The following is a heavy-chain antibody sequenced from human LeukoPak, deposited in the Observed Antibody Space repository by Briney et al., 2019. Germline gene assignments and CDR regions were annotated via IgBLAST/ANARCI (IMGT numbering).Heavy chain of an antibody. CDR2: IYYSGST. J-gene: IGHJ4*02. V-gene: IGHV4-39*01. CDR3: ARHREYSSGWYPFDY. CDR1: GGSISSTTYD. D-gene: IGHD6-19*01. Sequence: SETLPLTCTVSGGSISSTTYDWGWIRQPPGKGLEWIGSIYYSGSTYYSPSLKSRVTISVDASKNQFSLKLSSVTAADTAVYYCARHREYSSGWYPFDYWGQGILVTVSS.